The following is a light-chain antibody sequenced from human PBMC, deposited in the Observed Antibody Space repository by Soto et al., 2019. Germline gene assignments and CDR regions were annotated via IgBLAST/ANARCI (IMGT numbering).Light chain of an antibody. J-gene: IGKJ1*01. CDR3: QQYGSSPWT. V-gene: IGKV3-11*01. CDR2: DAS. Sequence: EIVLTQSPATLSLSPWERATLSCRASQSISTYLAWYQQKPGQAPRLLIYDASNRAPGIPARISGRGSGTDFTLTISSLEPEDFAVYYCQQYGSSPWTFGQGTKVDIK. CDR1: QSISTY.